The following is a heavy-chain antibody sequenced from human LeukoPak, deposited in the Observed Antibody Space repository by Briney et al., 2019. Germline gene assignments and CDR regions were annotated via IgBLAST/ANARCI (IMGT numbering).Heavy chain of an antibody. CDR1: GFTFGDYT. Sequence: PGGSLRLSCTASGFTFGDYTMGWFRQAPGKGLEWVGFIRSKAYGGTTEYAASVKGRFTISRDDSKSIAYLQMNSLKTEDTAVYYCTRDREFEQWLVPYYWGQGTLVTVSS. CDR2: IRSKAYGGTT. D-gene: IGHD6-19*01. CDR3: TRDREFEQWLVPYY. V-gene: IGHV3-49*03. J-gene: IGHJ4*02.